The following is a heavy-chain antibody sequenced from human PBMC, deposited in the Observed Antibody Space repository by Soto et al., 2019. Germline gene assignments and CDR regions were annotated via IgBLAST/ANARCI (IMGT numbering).Heavy chain of an antibody. CDR3: AKDRGVDTAMEPHYYYYYGMDV. CDR2: IIPILGIA. Sequence: GASVKVSCTASGGTFSSYTIIWVRQAPGQGLEWMGRIIPILGIANYAQKFQGRVTITADKSTSTAYMELSSLRSEDTAVYYCAKDRGVDTAMEPHYYYYYGMDVWGQGTTVTVSS. CDR1: GGTFSSYT. J-gene: IGHJ6*02. D-gene: IGHD5-18*01. V-gene: IGHV1-69*04.